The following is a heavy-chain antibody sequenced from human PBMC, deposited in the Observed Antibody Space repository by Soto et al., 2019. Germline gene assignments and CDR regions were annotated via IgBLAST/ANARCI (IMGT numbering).Heavy chain of an antibody. CDR2: IYGGGTT. D-gene: IGHD6-19*01. Sequence: EVQLVESGGGLIQPGGSLRLSCAASGFAVSSKSMTWVRQAPGKGLEWVSVIYGGGTTYYADSVKSRFTISRDTSKNTLYLQMNSLRAEDTAVYDCVQTTGWAGFDCWGQGTLVTVSS. J-gene: IGHJ4*02. CDR3: VQTTGWAGFDC. V-gene: IGHV3-53*01. CDR1: GFAVSSKS.